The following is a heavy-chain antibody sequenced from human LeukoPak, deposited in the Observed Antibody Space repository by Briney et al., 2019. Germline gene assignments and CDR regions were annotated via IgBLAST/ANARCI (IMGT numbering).Heavy chain of an antibody. V-gene: IGHV4-4*02. Sequence: SETLSLTCAVSGGSISSSNWWSWVRQPPGKGLEWIGEIYHSGSTNYNPSLKSRVTISVDKSKNQFSLKLSSVTAADTAVYYCARALGYCTSSSCFTPPTYNWFDPWGQGTLVTVSS. J-gene: IGHJ5*02. CDR2: IYHSGST. CDR3: ARALGYCTSSSCFTPPTYNWFDP. D-gene: IGHD2-2*01. CDR1: GGSISSSNW.